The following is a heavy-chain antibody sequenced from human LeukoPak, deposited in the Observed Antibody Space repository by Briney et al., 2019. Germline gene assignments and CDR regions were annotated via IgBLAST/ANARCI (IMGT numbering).Heavy chain of an antibody. CDR3: ARRRYYDSSGYYRGASYYYYYMGV. V-gene: IGHV5-51*01. Sequence: GESLKISCKGSGYSFTSYWIGWVRQMPGKGLEWMGIICPGDSDTRYSPSFQGQVTISADKSISTAYLQWSSLKASDTAMYYCARRRYYDSSGYYRGASYYYYYMGVWGKGTTVTVSS. CDR2: ICPGDSDT. J-gene: IGHJ6*03. D-gene: IGHD3-22*01. CDR1: GYSFTSYW.